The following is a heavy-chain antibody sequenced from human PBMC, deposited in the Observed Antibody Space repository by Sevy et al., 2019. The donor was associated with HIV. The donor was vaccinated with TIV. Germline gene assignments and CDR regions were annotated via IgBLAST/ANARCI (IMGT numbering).Heavy chain of an antibody. D-gene: IGHD3-22*01. J-gene: IGHJ4*02. CDR1: AFTFSSYG. V-gene: IGHV3-30*18. Sequence: GGSLRLSCAASAFTFSSYGMHWVRQAPGKGLEWVAVISYDGSNKYYADSVKGRFTISRDNSKNTLYLQMNSLRAEDTAVYYCAKDQLAGNYYDSSGYSRRGFPNDYWGQGTLVTVSS. CDR2: ISYDGSNK. CDR3: AKDQLAGNYYDSSGYSRRGFPNDY.